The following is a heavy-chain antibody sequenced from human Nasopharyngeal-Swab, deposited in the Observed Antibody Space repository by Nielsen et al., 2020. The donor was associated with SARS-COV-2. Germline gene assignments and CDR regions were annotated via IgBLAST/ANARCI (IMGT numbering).Heavy chain of an antibody. CDR2: ICGDVRRP. V-gene: IGHV3-74*01. D-gene: IGHD3-16*01. CDR1: GFTVSSHC. J-gene: IGHJ2*01. Sequence: GESLKISCAASGFTVSSHCMHWVRQGLGKGLEWVSRICGDVRRPGYADSVKGRFTISRDNAKNTLYLQMNSLTGEDAAVYFCTRDPGDDKRDGYFDVWGRGTLVTVSS. CDR3: TRDPGDDKRDGYFDV.